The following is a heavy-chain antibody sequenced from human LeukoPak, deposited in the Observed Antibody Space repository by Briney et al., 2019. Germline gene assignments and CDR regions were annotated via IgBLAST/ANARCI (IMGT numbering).Heavy chain of an antibody. D-gene: IGHD2-15*01. CDR2: ISYDGSNK. Sequence: GGSLRLSCAASGFTFSSYGMHWVRQAPGKGLEGVAIISYDGSNKYYADSVKGRFTISRDNSKNTLYLQMNSLRAEDTAVYYCAKLLLAYCSGGSCPPDAFDIWGQGTMVTVSS. CDR3: AKLLLAYCSGGSCPPDAFDI. CDR1: GFTFSSYG. V-gene: IGHV3-30*18. J-gene: IGHJ3*02.